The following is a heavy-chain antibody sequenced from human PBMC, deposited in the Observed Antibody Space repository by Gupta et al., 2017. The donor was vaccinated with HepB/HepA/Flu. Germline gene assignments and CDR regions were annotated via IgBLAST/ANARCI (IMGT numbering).Heavy chain of an antibody. D-gene: IGHD6-6*01. V-gene: IGHV1-69*04. CDR1: GGTFSSYA. CDR3: ARGLGGIAARPDGACEI. J-gene: IGHJ3*02. CDR2: IIPILGIA. Sequence: QVQLVQSGAEVKKPGSSVKVSCKASGGTFSSYAISWVRQAPGQGLEWMGRIIPILGIATYAQKFQGRVKITADKSTSTAYMELSSLRSENTAVYYGARGLGGIAARPDGACEIWGQGTRGTVA.